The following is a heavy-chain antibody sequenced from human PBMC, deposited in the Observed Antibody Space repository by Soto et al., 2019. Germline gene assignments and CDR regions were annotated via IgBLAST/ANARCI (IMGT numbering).Heavy chain of an antibody. J-gene: IGHJ4*02. V-gene: IGHV4-4*02. CDR2: IYHSGNT. Sequence: QVKLQESGPGLVKPSGTLSLTCAVSGGSISSSNWWSWVRQPPGKGLDCIGEIYHSGNTNYNPSLKSRVTMAVDKSRNQFSLKLSSVTAADTAVYYCARRWGEGRVDYWGQGTLVTVSS. CDR3: ARRWGEGRVDY. CDR1: GGSISSSNW. D-gene: IGHD3-10*01.